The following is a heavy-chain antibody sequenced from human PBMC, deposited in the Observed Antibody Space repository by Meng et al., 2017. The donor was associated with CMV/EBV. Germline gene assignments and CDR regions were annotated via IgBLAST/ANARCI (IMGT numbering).Heavy chain of an antibody. CDR1: GFTFSNAW. V-gene: IGHV3-15*01. J-gene: IGHJ6*02. D-gene: IGHD2-2*01. CDR2: IKSKTDGGTT. Sequence: GESLKISCAASGFTFSNAWMSWVRQAPGKGLEWVGRIKSKTDGGTTDYAAPVKGRFTISRDDSKNTLYLQMNSMETEDTAVYYCTTGIVVPAATTYYYYGMDVWGQGTTVTVSS. CDR3: TTGIVVPAATTYYYYGMDV.